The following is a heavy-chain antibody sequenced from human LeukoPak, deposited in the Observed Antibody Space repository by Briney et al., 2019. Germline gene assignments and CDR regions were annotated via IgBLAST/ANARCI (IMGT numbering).Heavy chain of an antibody. Sequence: GGSLRLSCAASGFTFSSYAMHWVRQAPGKGLEYVSAISSNGGSTYYANSVKGRFTISRDNSKNTLYLQMGSLRAEDMAVYYCAREEVTGAPFDYWGQGTLVTVSS. J-gene: IGHJ4*02. D-gene: IGHD1-1*01. V-gene: IGHV3-64*01. CDR1: GFTFSSYA. CDR3: AREEVTGAPFDY. CDR2: ISSNGGST.